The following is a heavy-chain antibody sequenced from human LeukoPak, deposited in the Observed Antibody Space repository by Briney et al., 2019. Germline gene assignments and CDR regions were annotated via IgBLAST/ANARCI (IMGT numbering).Heavy chain of an antibody. D-gene: IGHD2-15*01. V-gene: IGHV3-21*01. CDR3: ARCSGGSTCHSDDY. CDR2: ISSSSRYI. J-gene: IGHJ4*02. Sequence: PGGSLRLSCAASGFTFSSYSINWVRQAPGKGLEWVSSISSSSRYIYYADSVKGRFTISRDNAKNSLYLQMNSLRAEDTAVYYCARCSGGSTCHSDDYWGQGTLVTVSS. CDR1: GFTFSSYS.